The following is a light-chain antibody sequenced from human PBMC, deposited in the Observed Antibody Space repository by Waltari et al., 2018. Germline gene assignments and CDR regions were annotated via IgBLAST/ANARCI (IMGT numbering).Light chain of an antibody. V-gene: IGKV1-33*01. CDR1: QDINNY. Sequence: DIQMTQSPSSLSASVGDSVTITCQASQDINNYLNWYQQKPGNSPNLLIYDASTLETGVPSKFIGSVAGTTLTFTIISLQPEDIATYYCQQCHSLLTVGGGTKVEIK. CDR2: DAS. CDR3: QQCHSLLT. J-gene: IGKJ4*01.